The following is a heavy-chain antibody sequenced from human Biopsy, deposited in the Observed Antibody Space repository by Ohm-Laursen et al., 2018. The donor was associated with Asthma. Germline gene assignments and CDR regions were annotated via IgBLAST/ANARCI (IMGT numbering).Heavy chain of an antibody. CDR2: ISSSGSTT. CDR1: GFSFSDYY. D-gene: IGHD3-22*01. J-gene: IGHJ4*02. CDR3: ARDPAGYYYFDY. V-gene: IGHV3-11*04. Sequence: SLRLSCAASGFSFSDYYMTWMRQAPGKGLEWVSSISSSGSTTYPAESVKGRFTISRDNAQKSLFLQMGSLRAEDTAVYYCARDPAGYYYFDYWGQGTLVTVSS.